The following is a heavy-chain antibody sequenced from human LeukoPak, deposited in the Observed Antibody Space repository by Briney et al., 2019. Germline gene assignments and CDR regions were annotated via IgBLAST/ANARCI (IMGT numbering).Heavy chain of an antibody. V-gene: IGHV4-34*01. Sequence: SETLSLTCAVYVGSFSGYYWSCIRQPPGKGLEWIGEINHSGSTNYNPSLKSRVTISVDTPKNQFSLKLSSVTAADTAVYYCARRPALTVVVVAAAFDYWGQGTLVTVSS. CDR2: INHSGST. J-gene: IGHJ4*02. CDR1: VGSFSGYY. CDR3: ARRPALTVVVVAAAFDY. D-gene: IGHD2-15*01.